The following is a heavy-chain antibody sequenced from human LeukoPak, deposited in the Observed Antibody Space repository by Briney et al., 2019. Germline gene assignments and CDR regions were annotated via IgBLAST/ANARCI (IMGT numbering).Heavy chain of an antibody. CDR2: ISSSGSTT. V-gene: IGHV3-48*03. Sequence: GGSLRLSCAASGFTLSSYEMNWVRQAPGKGLEWISYISSSGSTTYYADSVKGRFTISRDNAKNSLPLQMNSLRAEDTAVYYCARDGSSSGADYWGQGTLVTVSS. D-gene: IGHD2-15*01. J-gene: IGHJ4*02. CDR3: ARDGSSSGADY. CDR1: GFTLSSYE.